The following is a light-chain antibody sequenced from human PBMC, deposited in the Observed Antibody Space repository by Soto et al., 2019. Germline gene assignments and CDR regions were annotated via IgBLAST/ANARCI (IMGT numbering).Light chain of an antibody. V-gene: IGKV3-15*01. CDR1: QSVSSN. CDR3: QQYGTSPPGVT. J-gene: IGKJ3*01. CDR2: GAS. Sequence: EIVMTQSPATLSVSPGERATLSCRASQSVSSNLAWYQQKPGQAPRLLIYGASTRATGIPARFSGSGSGTEFTLTISSLQSEDFPVYYCQQYGTSPPGVTFGPGTKVDMK.